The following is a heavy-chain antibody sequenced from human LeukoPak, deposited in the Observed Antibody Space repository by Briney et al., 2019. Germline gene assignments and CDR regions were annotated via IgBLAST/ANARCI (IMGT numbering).Heavy chain of an antibody. Sequence: SVKVSCKTSGGTFNNSAISWLRQAPGQGLEWLGGIMPLFGTAGYAQKFQGRVTITKDESTRTVYLELTSLTADDTAVYYCARDVHGDYGSGWFDPWGQGTLVSVSS. CDR2: IMPLFGTA. D-gene: IGHD4-17*01. CDR3: ARDVHGDYGSGWFDP. V-gene: IGHV1-69*05. CDR1: GGTFNNSA. J-gene: IGHJ5*02.